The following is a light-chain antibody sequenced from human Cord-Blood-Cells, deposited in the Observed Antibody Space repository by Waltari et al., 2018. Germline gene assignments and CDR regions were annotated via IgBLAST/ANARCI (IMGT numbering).Light chain of an antibody. V-gene: IGKV1-39*01. CDR2: AAS. J-gene: IGKJ2*01. CDR1: QSLSSY. CDR3: QQSYSTPYT. Sequence: DIQMTQSPSSLSASVGDRVTITCRASQSLSSYLNWYQRKPGTAPKLLIYAASSLQSGVPSRFSGSGSGTDFTLTISSLQPEDFATYYCQQSYSTPYTFGQGTKLEIK.